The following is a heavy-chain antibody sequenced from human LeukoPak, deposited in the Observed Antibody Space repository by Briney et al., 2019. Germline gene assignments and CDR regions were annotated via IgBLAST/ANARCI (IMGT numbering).Heavy chain of an antibody. CDR1: GFTVSSNY. D-gene: IGHD2-2*02. J-gene: IGHJ3*02. Sequence: GGSLRLSCAASGFTVSSNYMSWVRQAPGKGLEWVSVIYSGGSTYYADSVKGRFTISRDNSKNTLYLQMNSLRAEDTAVYYCARRYCSSTSCYTFDAFDIWAKGQWSPSLQ. V-gene: IGHV3-66*01. CDR2: IYSGGST. CDR3: ARRYCSSTSCYTFDAFDI.